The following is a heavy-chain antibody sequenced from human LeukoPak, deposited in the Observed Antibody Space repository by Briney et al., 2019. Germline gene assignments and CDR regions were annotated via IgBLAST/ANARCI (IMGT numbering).Heavy chain of an antibody. J-gene: IGHJ5*02. CDR3: ARHRGIHLWFGEPPPTWFDP. CDR1: GGSISSSSYY. Sequence: PSETLSLTCTVSGGSISSSSYYWGWIRQPPGKGLEWIGSIYYSGSTYYNPSLKSSDTISVDTSKNQFSLKLSSVTAADTAVYYCARHRGIHLWFGEPPPTWFDPWGQGTLVTVSS. D-gene: IGHD3-10*01. V-gene: IGHV4-39*01. CDR2: IYYSGST.